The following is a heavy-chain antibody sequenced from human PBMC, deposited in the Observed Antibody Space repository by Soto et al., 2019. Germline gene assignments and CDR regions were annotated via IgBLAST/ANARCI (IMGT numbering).Heavy chain of an antibody. CDR1: GGTFSTYS. CDR3: TIGSWSGEVFDI. Sequence: QVQLVQSGAEVKKPGSSVKVSCKDSGGTFSTYSMSWVRQAPGQGLEWVGRIIPMLGIRNYAQRFQDRVTITADKPTATAHMELSSLRSEDTALYYCTIGSWSGEVFDIWGQGTMVTVSS. D-gene: IGHD2-21*01. CDR2: IIPMLGIR. J-gene: IGHJ3*02. V-gene: IGHV1-69*02.